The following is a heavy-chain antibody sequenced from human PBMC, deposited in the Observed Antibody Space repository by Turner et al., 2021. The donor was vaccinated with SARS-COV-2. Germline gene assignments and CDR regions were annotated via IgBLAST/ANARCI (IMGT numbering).Heavy chain of an antibody. CDR3: AKTQRRNWYFDL. CDR1: GFTFGDYS. Sequence: EVQLLESGGGWVQPGGSRRLSCAASGFTFGDYSMSWVRQAPGKGLEWVSTITDSASRTYYADSVKGRFTISRDNSKNTLYQQMNSLRVEDTAVYYCAKTQRRNWYFDLWGRGTLVTVSS. J-gene: IGHJ2*01. CDR2: ITDSASRT. V-gene: IGHV3-23*01.